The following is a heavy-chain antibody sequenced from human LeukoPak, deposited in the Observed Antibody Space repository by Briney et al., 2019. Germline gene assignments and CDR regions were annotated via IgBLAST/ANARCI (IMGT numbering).Heavy chain of an antibody. V-gene: IGHV3-30*18. J-gene: IGHJ3*02. CDR1: GFTFSSYG. D-gene: IGHD1-26*01. CDR3: AKTWDLVDAFDI. Sequence: LPGGSLRLSCAASGFTFSSYGMHWVRQAPGKGLEWVAVISYDGSNKYYADSVKGRFTISRDNSKNTLYLQMNSLRAEDTAVYYCAKTWDLVDAFDIWGQGTMVTVSS. CDR2: ISYDGSNK.